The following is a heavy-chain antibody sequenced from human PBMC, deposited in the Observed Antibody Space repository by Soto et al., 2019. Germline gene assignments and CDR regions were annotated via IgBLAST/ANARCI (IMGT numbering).Heavy chain of an antibody. CDR2: ITPFNGNT. D-gene: IGHD3-10*01. CDR3: AVIHGDLRGGYYYYYGMDV. Sequence: ASVKVSCKASGYTFTYRYLHWVRQAPGQALEWMGWITPFNGNTNYAQKFQDRVTITRDRSMSTAYMELSSLRSEDTAMYYCAVIHGDLRGGYYYYYGMDVWGQGPTVTVSS. V-gene: IGHV1-45*02. CDR1: GYTFTYRY. J-gene: IGHJ6*02.